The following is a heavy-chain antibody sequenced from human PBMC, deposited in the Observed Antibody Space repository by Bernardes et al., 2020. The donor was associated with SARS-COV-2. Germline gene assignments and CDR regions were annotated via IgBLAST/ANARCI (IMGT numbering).Heavy chain of an antibody. D-gene: IGHD3-10*01. CDR1: AFTLNNSA. CDR3: AKGTVGLVRGIVPNWFDP. V-gene: IGHV3-23*01. J-gene: IGHJ5*02. CDR2: VSTGTSNT. Sequence: GGSLRLSCAASAFTLNNSAMTWVRQAPGKGLEWVSSVSTGTSNTTSADSVKGRFTISRDNSNNTLFLQMNSLRAEDTAVYDFAKGTVGLVRGIVPNWFDPWGQGTLVTGSA.